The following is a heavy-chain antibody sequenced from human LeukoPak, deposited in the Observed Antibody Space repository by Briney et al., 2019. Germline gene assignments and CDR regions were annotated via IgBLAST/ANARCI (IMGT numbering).Heavy chain of an antibody. CDR3: AKTSQTYSSGWYEDY. D-gene: IGHD6-19*01. CDR2: ISSSSSYI. V-gene: IGHV3-21*01. Sequence: PGRSLRLSCAASGFTFSSYSMNWVRQAPGKGLEWVSSISSSSSYIYYADSVKGRFTISRDNAKNSLYLQMNSLRAEDTAVYYCAKTSQTYSSGWYEDYWGQGTLVTVSS. J-gene: IGHJ4*02. CDR1: GFTFSSYS.